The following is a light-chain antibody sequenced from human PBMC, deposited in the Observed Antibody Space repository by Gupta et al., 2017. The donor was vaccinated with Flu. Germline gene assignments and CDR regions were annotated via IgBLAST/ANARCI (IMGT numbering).Light chain of an antibody. V-gene: IGKV2-28*01. CDR1: QRLLHKNGFNY. J-gene: IGKJ2*01. CDR3: RQTLQTPGLT. CDR2: MGS. Sequence: DIVMTQSPLSLPVTPGEPASMSCRSSQRLLHKNGFNYLDWYLQKPGQAPQLLIYMGSHRAAGVPDRFSGSGSGTDFTLKISRGEAEDVGVYYCRQTLQTPGLTFGQGTTLELK.